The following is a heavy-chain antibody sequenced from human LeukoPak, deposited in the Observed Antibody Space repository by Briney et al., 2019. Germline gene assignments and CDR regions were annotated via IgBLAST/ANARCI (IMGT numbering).Heavy chain of an antibody. V-gene: IGHV3-30*03. D-gene: IGHD3-10*01. CDR3: ARMAFMDRAYLGFDY. Sequence: PGSSLRLSCEASGFTFSNYGMHWVRQAPGKGLEGVAVISYHGCDKYFADSVKGRFTISRDNSKNTVYLQMNSLRAEDTAVYYCARMAFMDRAYLGFDYWGQGTLVTVSS. J-gene: IGHJ4*02. CDR2: ISYHGCDK. CDR1: GFTFSNYG.